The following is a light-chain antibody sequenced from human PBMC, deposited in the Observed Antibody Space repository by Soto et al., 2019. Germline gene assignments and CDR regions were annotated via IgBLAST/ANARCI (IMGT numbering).Light chain of an antibody. CDR1: QSVRSSY. CDR3: QQYGSSPRT. CDR2: GAS. V-gene: IGKV3-20*01. Sequence: EIVLTQSPRSLSLSPGERATLSCRASQSVRSSYLAWYQQKPGQAPRLLIYGASSRASGIPDRFSGSGSGTDFTLTISRLEPEDFVVYYCQQYGSSPRTLGQGTKVDIK. J-gene: IGKJ1*01.